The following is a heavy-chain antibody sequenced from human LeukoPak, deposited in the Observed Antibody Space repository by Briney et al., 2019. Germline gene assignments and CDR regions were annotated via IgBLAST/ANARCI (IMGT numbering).Heavy chain of an antibody. V-gene: IGHV3-21*04. CDR2: ISPTSSFM. CDR3: AKRGVVIRVILVGFHKQAYYFDS. Sequence: PGGSLRLSCVASGFTFRGYCVNWVRQAPGKGLEWVASISPTSSFMFYADSVTGRFTVSRDNAKSTLYLQMNSLRAEDTAVYFCAKRGVVIRVILVGFHKQAYYFDSWGQGALVTVSS. D-gene: IGHD3-10*01. J-gene: IGHJ4*02. CDR1: GFTFRGYC.